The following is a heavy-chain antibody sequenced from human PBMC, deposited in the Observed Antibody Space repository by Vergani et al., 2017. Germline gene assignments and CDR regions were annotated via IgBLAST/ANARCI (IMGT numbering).Heavy chain of an antibody. Sequence: QLQLQESGPGLVKPSETLSLTCTVSGGSISSSSYYWAWIRQPPGKGLEWIGSIYTTGSTNYNPSLKSRVSILVDTSKSQFSLKLSSVTAADTAMYYCARQRITLVRGIDSWGQGTLVTVSS. D-gene: IGHD3-10*01. J-gene: IGHJ4*02. CDR2: IYTTGST. CDR3: ARQRITLVRGIDS. CDR1: GGSISSSSYY. V-gene: IGHV4-39*07.